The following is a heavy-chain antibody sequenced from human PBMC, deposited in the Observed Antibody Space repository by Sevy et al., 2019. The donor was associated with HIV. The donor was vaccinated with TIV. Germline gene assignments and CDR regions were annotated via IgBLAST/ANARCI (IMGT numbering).Heavy chain of an antibody. Sequence: SETLSLTCNVSGDSISGYYWSWIRQPPGKGLEWIGYIYYTRSTNYNPSLKIRVTISKDTSNNQVSLKLSSVVVADTAVYYWARGRRDYYYGMDVWGQGTTVTVSS. V-gene: IGHV4-59*01. CDR2: IYYTRST. CDR3: ARGRRDYYYGMDV. CDR1: GDSISGYY. J-gene: IGHJ6*02.